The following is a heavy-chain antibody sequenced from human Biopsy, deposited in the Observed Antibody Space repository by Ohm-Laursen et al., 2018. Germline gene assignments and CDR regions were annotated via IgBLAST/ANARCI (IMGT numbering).Heavy chain of an antibody. J-gene: IGHJ2*01. Sequence: SDTLSLTCIVSGGSISSYYWMWIRQPPGKGLEWIGYIHHAQSATYSPSLKSRVTISVDTSMTHLSLRLTSVTAADTAVYYCARHAPLYSGSYWRYFDLWGRGTLVTVSS. CDR1: GGSISSYY. V-gene: IGHV4-59*08. D-gene: IGHD1-26*01. CDR3: ARHAPLYSGSYWRYFDL. CDR2: IHHAQSA.